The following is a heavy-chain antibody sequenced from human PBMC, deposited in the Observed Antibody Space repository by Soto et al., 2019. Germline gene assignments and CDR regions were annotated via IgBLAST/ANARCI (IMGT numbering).Heavy chain of an antibody. J-gene: IGHJ3*02. CDR2: IYHSGST. CDR1: GGSIISSNW. D-gene: IGHD1-1*01. Sequence: QVQLQVSGRGLVKPTGSLSLTCAVSGGSIISSNWWSWVRQPPGKGLEWIGEIYHSGSTNYNPSLKSRATISVDNSKNQFSLKLSSVTAADTAVYYCARDWAGTPGTPRPLNAFDIWGQGTMVTVSS. CDR3: ARDWAGTPGTPRPLNAFDI. V-gene: IGHV4-4*02.